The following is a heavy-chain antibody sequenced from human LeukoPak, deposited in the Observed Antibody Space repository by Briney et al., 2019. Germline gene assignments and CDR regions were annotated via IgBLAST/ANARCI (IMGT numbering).Heavy chain of an antibody. J-gene: IGHJ4*02. V-gene: IGHV3-30*18. CDR2: ISYDGSNK. CDR3: AKGARYDILTGDY. D-gene: IGHD3-9*01. CDR1: GFTFSSYG. Sequence: PGGSLRLSCAASGFTFSSYGMHWVRQAPGKGLEWVAVISYDGSNKYYADSVKGRFTISRDNSKNTLHLQMNSLRAEDTAVYYCAKGARYDILTGDYWGQGTLVTVSS.